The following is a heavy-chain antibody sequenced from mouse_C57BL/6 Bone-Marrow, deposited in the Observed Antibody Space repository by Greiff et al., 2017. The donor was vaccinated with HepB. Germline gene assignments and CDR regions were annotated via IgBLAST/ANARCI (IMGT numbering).Heavy chain of an antibody. CDR2: IRSKSNNYAT. CDR3: VRHSNGGDYYTMDY. CDR1: GFSFNTYA. V-gene: IGHV10-1*01. J-gene: IGHJ4*01. D-gene: IGHD2-5*01. Sequence: EVQVVESGGGLVQPKGSLKLSCAASGFSFNTYAMNWVRQAPGKGLEWVARIRSKSNNYATYYADSVKDRFTISRDDSESMLYLQMNNLKTEDTAMYYCVRHSNGGDYYTMDYWGQGTSVTVSS.